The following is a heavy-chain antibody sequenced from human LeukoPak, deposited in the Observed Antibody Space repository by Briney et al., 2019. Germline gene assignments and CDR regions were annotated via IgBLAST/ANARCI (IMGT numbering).Heavy chain of an antibody. D-gene: IGHD5-18*01. Sequence: ASVKVSCKASGYTFTGYYMHWVRQAPGQGLEWMGWINPNSGGTNYAQKFQGRVTMTRDTSISTAYMELSRLRTDETAVYYCARVPRLDTAMAYDYWGQGTLVTVSS. CDR1: GYTFTGYY. V-gene: IGHV1-2*02. CDR2: INPNSGGT. CDR3: ARVPRLDTAMAYDY. J-gene: IGHJ4*02.